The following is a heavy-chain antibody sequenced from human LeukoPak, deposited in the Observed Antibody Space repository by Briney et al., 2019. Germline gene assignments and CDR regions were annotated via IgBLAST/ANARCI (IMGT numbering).Heavy chain of an antibody. V-gene: IGHV1-46*01. J-gene: IGHJ5*02. CDR2: INPSGGST. CDR3: ARGFRLGYCSSTSCPRRWFDP. D-gene: IGHD2-2*01. Sequence: ASVKVSCKASGYTFTSYYMHWVRQAPGQGLEWMGIINPSGGSTSYAQKFQGRVTMTRDTSTSTVYMELSSLRSEDTAVYYCARGFRLGYCSSTSCPRRWFDPWGQGTLVTVSS. CDR1: GYTFTSYY.